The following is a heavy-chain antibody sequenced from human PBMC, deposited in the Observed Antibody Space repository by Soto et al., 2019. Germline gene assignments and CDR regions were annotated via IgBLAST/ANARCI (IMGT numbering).Heavy chain of an antibody. V-gene: IGHV4-59*08. J-gene: IGHJ4*02. CDR2: IYYSGST. Sequence: QVQLQESGPGLVKPSETLSLTCTVSGGSISSYYWSWIRQPPGKGLEWIGYIYYSGSTNYNPSLTSRVTISVDTSKNQFSLKLSSVTAADTAVYYCASVYSSSWMGYYFDYWGQGTLVTVSS. D-gene: IGHD6-13*01. CDR1: GGSISSYY. CDR3: ASVYSSSWMGYYFDY.